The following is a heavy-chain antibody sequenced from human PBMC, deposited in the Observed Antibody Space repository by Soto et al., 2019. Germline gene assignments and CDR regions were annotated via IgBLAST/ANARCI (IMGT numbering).Heavy chain of an antibody. CDR1: GGSFSGYY. CDR2: INHSGST. D-gene: IGHD2-8*02. V-gene: IGHV4-34*01. Sequence: SETLSLTCAVYGGSFSGYYWTWIRQPPGTGLEWIGEINHSGSTNCNPSLKSRVTISVDTSKNQFSLKLTSVTAADTAVYYCARDKITGLFDYWGQGTMVTVSS. J-gene: IGHJ4*02. CDR3: ARDKITGLFDY.